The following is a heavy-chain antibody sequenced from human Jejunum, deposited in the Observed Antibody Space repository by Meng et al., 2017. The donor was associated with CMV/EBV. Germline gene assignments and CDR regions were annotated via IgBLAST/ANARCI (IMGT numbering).Heavy chain of an antibody. D-gene: IGHD1/OR15-1a*01. J-gene: IGHJ4*02. CDR1: GGSFSTHT. CDR2: HNAVFDNN. V-gene: IGHV1-69*13. Sequence: QVQLGQSGAEVTKTGSPVNVACKTSGGSFSTHTFSWVRQAPEQRHEWMGSHNAVFDNNKPAPRFQDRVTFTADESTSTAYLELSSLTFDDTAVYFCARGRRNEHLFDYWGQGTLVTVSS. CDR3: ARGRRNEHLFDY.